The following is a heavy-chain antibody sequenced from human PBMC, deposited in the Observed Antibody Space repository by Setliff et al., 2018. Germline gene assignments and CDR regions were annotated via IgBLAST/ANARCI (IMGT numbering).Heavy chain of an antibody. Sequence: SETLSLTCTVSGGSISSYYWSWIRQPPEKGLEWIAYIHYSGSTNQNPSLKSRVTISLDTSKNQFSLQLSSVTAADTAVSYCARDGLGAFSLRSMDVWGKGTTVTVSS. D-gene: IGHD3-3*02. J-gene: IGHJ6*04. V-gene: IGHV4-59*01. CDR2: IHYSGST. CDR1: GGSISSYY. CDR3: ARDGLGAFSLRSMDV.